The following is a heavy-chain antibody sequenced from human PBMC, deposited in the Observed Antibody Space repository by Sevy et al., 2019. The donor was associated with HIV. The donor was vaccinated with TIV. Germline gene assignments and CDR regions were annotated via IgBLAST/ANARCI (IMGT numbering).Heavy chain of an antibody. CDR3: ARDLEFYDSRDYGPAFMPDF. V-gene: IGHV3-33*01. D-gene: IGHD4-17*01. CDR2: IWFDGSNT. Sequence: GGYLRLSCAASGFTFSSFGMHWVRQAPGKGLEWVAVIWFDGSNTYYADSVKGRFTISRDIAKNTLHLQMNSLRAEDTAVYYCARDLEFYDSRDYGPAFMPDFWGHGTLVTVSS. CDR1: GFTFSSFG. J-gene: IGHJ4*01.